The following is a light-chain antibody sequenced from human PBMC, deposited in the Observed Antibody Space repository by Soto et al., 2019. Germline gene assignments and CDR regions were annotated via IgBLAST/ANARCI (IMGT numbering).Light chain of an antibody. CDR1: SSNIGSNY. Sequence: QSVLTQPPSASGTPGQRVTISCSGSSSNIGSNYVYWYQQLPGTAPKLLIYRNNQRPSGVHDLFSGSKSGTSASLAISGLRSEDEADYYCAAWDDSLSGYVFGTGTKLTVL. CDR2: RNN. J-gene: IGLJ1*01. V-gene: IGLV1-47*01. CDR3: AAWDDSLSGYV.